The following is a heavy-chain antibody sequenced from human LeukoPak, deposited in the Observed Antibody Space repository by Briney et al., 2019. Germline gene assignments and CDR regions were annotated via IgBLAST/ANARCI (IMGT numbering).Heavy chain of an antibody. CDR2: IYYSGST. Sequence: SETLSLTCTVSGGSISSYYWSWIRQPPGKGLEWIGYIYYSGSTNYNPSLKSRVTISVDTSKNQFSLKLSSVTAADTAVYYCARNKYYFDYWGQGTLVTVSS. J-gene: IGHJ4*02. CDR3: ARNKYYFDY. CDR1: GGSISSYY. V-gene: IGHV4-59*01. D-gene: IGHD1/OR15-1a*01.